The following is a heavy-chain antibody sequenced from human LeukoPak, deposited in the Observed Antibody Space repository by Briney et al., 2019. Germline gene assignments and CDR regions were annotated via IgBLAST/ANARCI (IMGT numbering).Heavy chain of an antibody. Sequence: SETLSLTCVVSDYSITSGDYWAWIRQPPGKGLEWIGSIYNSVSTSYNPSFKSRVTMSVDPSKNQFSLNLRSVTAADTAVYYCARNMSTEGWFDSWGRGTLVTVSS. J-gene: IGHJ5*01. V-gene: IGHV4-38-2*01. D-gene: IGHD5/OR15-5a*01. CDR3: ARNMSTEGWFDS. CDR2: IYNSVST. CDR1: DYSITSGDY.